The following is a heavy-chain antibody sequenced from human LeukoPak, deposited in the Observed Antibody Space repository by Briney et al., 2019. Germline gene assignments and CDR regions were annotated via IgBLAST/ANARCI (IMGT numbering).Heavy chain of an antibody. D-gene: IGHD6-13*01. CDR1: GYTFTSYD. CDR3: ARGFHDRTRSNRIAAAGTGRLRYYYYMDV. V-gene: IGHV1-8*01. Sequence: ASVKVSCKASGYTFTSYDISWVRQATGQGLEWMGWMNPNSGNTGYAQKFQGRVTMTRNTSISTAYMELSSLRSEDTAVYYCARGFHDRTRSNRIAAAGTGRLRYYYYMDVWGKGTTVTVSS. J-gene: IGHJ6*03. CDR2: MNPNSGNT.